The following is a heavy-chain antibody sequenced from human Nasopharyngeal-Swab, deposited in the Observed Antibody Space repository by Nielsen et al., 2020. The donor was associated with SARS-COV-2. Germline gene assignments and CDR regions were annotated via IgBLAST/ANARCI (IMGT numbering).Heavy chain of an antibody. Sequence: LSCTVSGGSFTNGDYYWTWLRQSPGKGLEWIGYIRYSGDTLYNPSLKSRLTISVDTSKKQFSLKLNSVTAADTAVYFCAREYYYDSATPNWFDPWGQGTLVTVSS. CDR2: IRYSGDT. V-gene: IGHV4-30-4*01. D-gene: IGHD3-22*01. CDR3: AREYYYDSATPNWFDP. CDR1: GGSFTNGDYY. J-gene: IGHJ5*02.